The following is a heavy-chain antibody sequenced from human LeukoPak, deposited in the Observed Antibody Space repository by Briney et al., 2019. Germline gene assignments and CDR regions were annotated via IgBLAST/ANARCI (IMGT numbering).Heavy chain of an antibody. CDR1: GYTFTSYA. D-gene: IGHD3-9*01. Sequence: GASVKVSCKASGYTFTSYAMHWVRQAPGQRLEWMGWINAGNGNTKYSRKFQGRVTITRDTSASTAYMELSSLRSEDTAVYYCARDFDWLTNYGMDVWGQGTTVTVSS. CDR3: ARDFDWLTNYGMDV. J-gene: IGHJ6*02. V-gene: IGHV1-3*01. CDR2: INAGNGNT.